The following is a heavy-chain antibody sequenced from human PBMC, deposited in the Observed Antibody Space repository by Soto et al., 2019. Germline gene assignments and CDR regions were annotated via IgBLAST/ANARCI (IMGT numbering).Heavy chain of an antibody. Sequence: QVQLQESGPGLVKPSETLSLTCTVSGGSVSSGSYYWSWIRQPPGKGLEWIGYIYYSGRTNYNPSLKSRVIISLDTSKNQFSLKLSSLTAADTAVYYCARSAGGYILLVPADYHYAMDVWGQGTTVTVSS. J-gene: IGHJ6*02. D-gene: IGHD2-2*01. CDR1: GGSVSSGSYY. CDR3: ARSAGGYILLVPADYHYAMDV. CDR2: IYYSGRT. V-gene: IGHV4-61*01.